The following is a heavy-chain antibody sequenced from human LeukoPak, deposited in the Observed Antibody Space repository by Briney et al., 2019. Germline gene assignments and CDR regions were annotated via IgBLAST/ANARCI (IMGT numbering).Heavy chain of an antibody. D-gene: IGHD6-19*01. Sequence: GGSLRLSCAASGFTFSSYDMNWVRQAPGKGLEWVALISHDGSNKYYADSVKGRFTISRDTSKNTLFLQMNSLRAEDTAIYYCAKEVGSGWYYFDSWGQGTLVTVSS. CDR1: GFTFSSYD. V-gene: IGHV3-30*18. J-gene: IGHJ4*02. CDR3: AKEVGSGWYYFDS. CDR2: ISHDGSNK.